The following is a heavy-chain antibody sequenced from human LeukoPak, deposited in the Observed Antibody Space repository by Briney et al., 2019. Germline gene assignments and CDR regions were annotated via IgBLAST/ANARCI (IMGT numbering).Heavy chain of an antibody. CDR2: IRYDGSNK. CDR1: GFTFSSYG. D-gene: IGHD6-19*01. J-gene: IGHJ4*02. Sequence: GGSLRLSCAASGFTFSSYGMHWVRQTPGKGLEWVAFIRYDGSNKYYADSVKGRFTISRDNSKNTLYLQMNSLRAEDTAVYYCAKDARSGYSSNLFDYWGQGTLVTVSS. CDR3: AKDARSGYSSNLFDY. V-gene: IGHV3-30*02.